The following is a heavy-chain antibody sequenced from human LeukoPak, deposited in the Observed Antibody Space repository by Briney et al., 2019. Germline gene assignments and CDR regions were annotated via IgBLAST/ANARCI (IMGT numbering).Heavy chain of an antibody. V-gene: IGHV3-43*01. Sequence: GGSLSLSCAASGFPFDDYTMHWVRPAPGKGLEWVSLISWDGGSTYYADSVKGRFTISRDNSKNSLYLQMNSLRTEDTALYYCAKDKLARNWGLVDYWGQGTLVTVSS. CDR3: AKDKLARNWGLVDY. D-gene: IGHD7-27*01. CDR2: ISWDGGST. J-gene: IGHJ4*02. CDR1: GFPFDDYT.